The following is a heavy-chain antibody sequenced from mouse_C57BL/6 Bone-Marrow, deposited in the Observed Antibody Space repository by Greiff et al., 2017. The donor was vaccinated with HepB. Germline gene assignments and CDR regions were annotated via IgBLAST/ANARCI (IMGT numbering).Heavy chain of an antibody. V-gene: IGHV14-1*01. CDR1: GFNIKDYY. D-gene: IGHD1-2*01. J-gene: IGHJ4*01. Sequence: EVQLQQSGAELVRPGASVKLSCTASGFNIKDYYMHWVKQRPEQGLEWIGRIDPEDGDTEYAPKFQGKATMTADTSSNTAYLQLSSLTAEDTAVYYCTTGDGPRAMDCWGQGTSVTVSS. CDR3: TTGDGPRAMDC. CDR2: IDPEDGDT.